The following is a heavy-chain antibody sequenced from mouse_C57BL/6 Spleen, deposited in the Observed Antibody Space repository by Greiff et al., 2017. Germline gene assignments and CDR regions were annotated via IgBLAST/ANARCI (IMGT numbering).Heavy chain of an antibody. Sequence: VQLQQSGAELVRPGTSVKVSCKASGYAFTNYLIEWVKQRPGQGLEWIGVINPGSGGTNYNEKFKGKATLTADKSSSTSYMQLNSLTSEDSAVYFCARNSYYGSSPYFGYGGQGTTLTVSS. CDR2: INPGSGGT. CDR1: GYAFTNYL. V-gene: IGHV1-54*01. D-gene: IGHD1-1*01. J-gene: IGHJ2*01. CDR3: ARNSYYGSSPYFGY.